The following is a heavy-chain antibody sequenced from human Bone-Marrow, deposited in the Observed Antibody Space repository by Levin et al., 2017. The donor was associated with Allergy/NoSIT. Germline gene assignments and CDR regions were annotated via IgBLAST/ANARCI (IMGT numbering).Heavy chain of an antibody. CDR2: IWHDGSYT. J-gene: IGHJ6*03. CDR3: ARAPAQGRLTMTKYYSYMDV. D-gene: IGHD4/OR15-4a*01. CDR1: GFSLNYFG. V-gene: IGHV3-33*01. Sequence: PGGSLRLSCAASGFSLNYFGMHWVRQAPGKGLEWVAVIWHDGSYTFYADSVKGRFTLSRDKSRDMVYLQMSGLRAEDTAVYYCARAPAQGRLTMTKYYSYMDVWGTGTTVSVSS.